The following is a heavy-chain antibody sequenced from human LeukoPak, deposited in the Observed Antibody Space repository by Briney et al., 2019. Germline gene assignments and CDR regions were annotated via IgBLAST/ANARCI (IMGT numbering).Heavy chain of an antibody. CDR2: VYDSENT. Sequence: SETLSLTCTVSGGSINSSGNYWGWIRQPPGKGLECVGSVYDSENTYYNPSLKSRVTISVGTSRNQFSLKLRSVTAADTAVYYCARFDDYDAFDIWGQGTMVTVSS. V-gene: IGHV4-39*01. D-gene: IGHD4-11*01. CDR1: GGSINSSGNY. J-gene: IGHJ3*02. CDR3: ARFDDYDAFDI.